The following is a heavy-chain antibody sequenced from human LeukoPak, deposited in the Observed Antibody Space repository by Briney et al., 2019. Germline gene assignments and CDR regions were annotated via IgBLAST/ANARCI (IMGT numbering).Heavy chain of an antibody. J-gene: IGHJ4*02. CDR1: GGSFSGYY. CDR2: INHSGST. D-gene: IGHD2-15*01. V-gene: IGHV4-34*01. CDR3: ARVVVVVAAPSFDY. Sequence: SETLSLTCAVYGGSFSGYYWSWLRQPPGKGLEWIGEINHSGSTTCNPSLTSRVTISVDTSKNQFSLKLSSVTAADTAVYYCARVVVVVAAPSFDYWGQGTLVSVSS.